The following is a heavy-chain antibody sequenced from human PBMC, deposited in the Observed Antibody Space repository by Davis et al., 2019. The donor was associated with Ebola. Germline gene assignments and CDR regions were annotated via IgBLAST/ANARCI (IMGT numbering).Heavy chain of an antibody. D-gene: IGHD5-18*01. CDR1: GGSISSSSYY. CDR2: IYYSGST. Sequence: PSETLSLTCTVSGGSISSSSYYWGWIRQPPGKGLEWIGSIYYSGSTYYNPSLKSRVTISVDTSKNQFSLKLSSVTAADTAVYYCARLRGYSYGIDYWGQGTLVTVSS. CDR3: ARLRGYSYGIDY. J-gene: IGHJ4*02. V-gene: IGHV4-39*01.